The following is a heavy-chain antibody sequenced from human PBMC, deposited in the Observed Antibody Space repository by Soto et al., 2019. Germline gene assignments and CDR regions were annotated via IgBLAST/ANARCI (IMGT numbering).Heavy chain of an antibody. D-gene: IGHD5-18*01. CDR1: GGSISSYY. CDR2: IYYSGST. V-gene: IGHV4-59*01. Sequence: PSETLSLTCTVSGGSISSYYWCWIRQPPGKGLEWIGYIYYSGSTNYNPSLKSRVTISVDTSKNQFSLKLSSVTAADTAVYYCARDNGYSYGYTLDHWGQGTLVTVSS. CDR3: ARDNGYSYGYTLDH. J-gene: IGHJ4*02.